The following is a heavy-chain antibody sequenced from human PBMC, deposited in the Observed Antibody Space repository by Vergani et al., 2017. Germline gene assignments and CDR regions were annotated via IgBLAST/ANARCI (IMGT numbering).Heavy chain of an antibody. CDR3: ASASGSDFWSGYYPYYYYGMDV. Sequence: EVQLVESGGGLVKPGGSLRLSCAASGFTFSSYSMNWVRQAPGKGLEWVSSISSSSSYIYYADSVKGRFTISRDNAKNSLYLQMNSLRAEDTAVYYCASASGSDFWSGYYPYYYYGMDVWGQGTTVTVSS. V-gene: IGHV3-21*01. CDR2: ISSSSSYI. CDR1: GFTFSSYS. J-gene: IGHJ6*02. D-gene: IGHD3-3*01.